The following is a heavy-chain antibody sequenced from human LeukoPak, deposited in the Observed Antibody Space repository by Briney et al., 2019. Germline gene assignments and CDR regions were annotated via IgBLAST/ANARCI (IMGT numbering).Heavy chain of an antibody. J-gene: IGHJ4*01. CDR2: IRQDGGEK. D-gene: IGHD6-13*01. V-gene: IGHV3-7*01. Sequence: GGSLRLSCAVSGFTFSDYWMNWVRQAPGKGLESVASIRQDGGEKSYVDSVKGRFTISRDNTKRSLYLQMSSLRAEDTAVYYCARDGTAAGLYFDLWGQGTLVTVSS. CDR3: ARDGTAAGLYFDL. CDR1: GFTFSDYW.